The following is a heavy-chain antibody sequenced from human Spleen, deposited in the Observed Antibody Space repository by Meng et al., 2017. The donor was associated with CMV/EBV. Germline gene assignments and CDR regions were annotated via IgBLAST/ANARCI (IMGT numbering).Heavy chain of an antibody. Sequence: GGSLRLSCAASGFSFSDYPMTWIRQAPGKGLQWVSTFSSRGGTSYYADSVKGRFTISRDNSKNMLYLHMNSLRAEDTAIYYCARDRSQLAAGIDYWGQGTLVTVSS. CDR3: ARDRSQLAAGIDY. V-gene: IGHV3-23*01. J-gene: IGHJ4*02. CDR2: FSSRGGTS. CDR1: GFSFSDYP. D-gene: IGHD6-6*01.